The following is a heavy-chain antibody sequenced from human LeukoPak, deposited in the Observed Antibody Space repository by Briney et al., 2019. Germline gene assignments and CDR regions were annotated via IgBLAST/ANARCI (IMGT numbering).Heavy chain of an antibody. CDR3: ASSHYDSSGFDY. J-gene: IGHJ4*02. Sequence: SETLSLTCTVSGGSISSGSYYWSWIRQPAGKGLEWLGRIYTSGSTNYNPSLKSRVTISVDTSKNQFSLKLSSVTAADTAVYYCASSHYDSSGFDYWGQGTLVTVSS. D-gene: IGHD3-22*01. CDR2: IYTSGST. V-gene: IGHV4-61*02. CDR1: GGSISSGSYY.